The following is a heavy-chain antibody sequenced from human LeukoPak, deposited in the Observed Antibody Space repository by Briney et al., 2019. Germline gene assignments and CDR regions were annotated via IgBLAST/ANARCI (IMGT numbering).Heavy chain of an antibody. D-gene: IGHD2-2*01. V-gene: IGHV3-30*02. CDR2: IRYDGSNK. CDR1: GFTFSNYG. CDR3: ARRDSSTSCYDYFDY. Sequence: PPGGSLRLSCAASGFTFSNYGMHWVRQAPGKGLEWVAFIRYDGSNKYYADSVEGRFTISRDNSKNTLYLQMNSLRAEDTAVFYCARRDSSTSCYDYFDYWGQGTLVTVSS. J-gene: IGHJ4*02.